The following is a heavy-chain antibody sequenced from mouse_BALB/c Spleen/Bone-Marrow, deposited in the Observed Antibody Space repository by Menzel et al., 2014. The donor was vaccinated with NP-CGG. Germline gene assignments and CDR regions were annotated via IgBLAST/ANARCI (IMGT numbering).Heavy chain of an antibody. V-gene: IGHV5-6-3*01. CDR1: GFTFSSYG. Sequence: EVQRVESGGGLVQPGGSLKLSCAASGFTFSSYGMSWVRQTPDKRLELVATINSNGGSTYYPDSVEGRFTISRDNAKNTLYLQMSSLKSEDTAMYYCARDYYGSSYAMDYWGQGTSVTVSS. J-gene: IGHJ4*01. CDR2: INSNGGST. CDR3: ARDYYGSSYAMDY. D-gene: IGHD1-1*01.